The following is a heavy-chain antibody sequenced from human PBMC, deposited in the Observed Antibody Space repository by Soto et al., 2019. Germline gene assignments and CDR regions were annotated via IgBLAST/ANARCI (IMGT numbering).Heavy chain of an antibody. D-gene: IGHD2-2*01. J-gene: IGHJ6*03. Sequence: GGSLRLSCAASGFTFSSYSMNWVRQAPGKGLEWVSYISSSSSTIYYADSVKGRFTISRDNAKNSLYLQMNSLRAEDTAVYYCARDSVVPAARVGGYYYYYMDVWGKGTTVTVSS. V-gene: IGHV3-48*04. CDR1: GFTFSSYS. CDR2: ISSSSSTI. CDR3: ARDSVVPAARVGGYYYYYMDV.